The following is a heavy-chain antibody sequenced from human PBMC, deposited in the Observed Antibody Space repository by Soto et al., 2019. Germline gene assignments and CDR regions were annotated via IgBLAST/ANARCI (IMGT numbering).Heavy chain of an antibody. J-gene: IGHJ3*02. D-gene: IGHD3-22*01. CDR3: ARGYYDSSGQSNTFDI. Sequence: KSSETLSLTCTVSGVSISSSYWSWIRQSPGKGLEWIAYVHYSGSTNYNPSLNSRVTISVDTSKNQFSLKLSSVTAADTAVYYCARGYYDSSGQSNTFDIWGQGTMVTVSS. V-gene: IGHV4-59*01. CDR2: VHYSGST. CDR1: GVSISSSY.